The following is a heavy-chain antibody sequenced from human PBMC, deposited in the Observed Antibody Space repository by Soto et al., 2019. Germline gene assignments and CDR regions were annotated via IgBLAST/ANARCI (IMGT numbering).Heavy chain of an antibody. D-gene: IGHD3-3*01. V-gene: IGHV4-39*01. CDR1: GGSISSSSYY. CDR2: IYYSGST. Sequence: SETLSLTCTVSGGSISSSSYYWGWIRQPPGKGLEWIGSIYYSGSTYYNPSLKSRVTISVDTSKNQFSLKLSSVTAADTAVYYCASSDFGVVSLPFDPWGQGTLVTVS. J-gene: IGHJ5*02. CDR3: ASSDFGVVSLPFDP.